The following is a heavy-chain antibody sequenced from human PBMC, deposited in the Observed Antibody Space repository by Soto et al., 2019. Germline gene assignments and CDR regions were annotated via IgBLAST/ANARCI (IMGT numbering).Heavy chain of an antibody. CDR1: GFIFGAYA. V-gene: IGHV3-23*01. CDR3: AKAQWLLGGDYFDS. D-gene: IGHD6-19*01. J-gene: IGHJ4*02. CDR2: ISDTVDTT. Sequence: GGSLRLSCAASGFIFGAYAMAWVRQAPGKGLEWVSGISDTVDTTYYADSVKGRFTISRDKSKNTLYLQVNSLRVEDTAIYYCAKAQWLLGGDYFDSWGQGTLVTVSS.